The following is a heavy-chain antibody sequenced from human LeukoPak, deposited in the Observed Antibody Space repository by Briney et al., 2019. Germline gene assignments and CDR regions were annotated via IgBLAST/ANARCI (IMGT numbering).Heavy chain of an antibody. D-gene: IGHD5-12*01. Sequence: GESLKISCKGSGYKFTSYWIGWVRQMPGKGLEWMGIIYPGDSDTRYSPSFQGQVTISADKSISTAYLQWSSLKASDTAMYYCASLLSGPSPYFQHWGQGTLVTVSS. J-gene: IGHJ1*01. CDR3: ASLLSGPSPYFQH. CDR1: GYKFTSYW. CDR2: IYPGDSDT. V-gene: IGHV5-51*01.